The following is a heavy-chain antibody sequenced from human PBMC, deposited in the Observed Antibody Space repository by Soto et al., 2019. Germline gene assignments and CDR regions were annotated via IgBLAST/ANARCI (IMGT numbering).Heavy chain of an antibody. D-gene: IGHD1-26*01. J-gene: IGHJ5*02. CDR3: AKNQGVELVPLATVDWFDP. V-gene: IGHV3-23*01. CDR2: IRGSGFKK. Sequence: GGSLRLSCAASGFIFENFGMSWVRQAPGKGLEWISSIRGSGFKKYYADSVKGRFTISRDNSKSTVYLEVNNLSAEDTAVYHCAKNQGVELVPLATVDWFDPWGQGSVVTVSS. CDR1: GFIFENFG.